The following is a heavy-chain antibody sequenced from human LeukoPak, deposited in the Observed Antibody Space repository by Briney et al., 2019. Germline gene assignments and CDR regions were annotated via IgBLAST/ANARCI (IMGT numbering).Heavy chain of an antibody. D-gene: IGHD6-13*01. CDR1: GFTFSSYA. CDR3: AKDYIAAAAYYYYYMDV. J-gene: IGHJ6*03. Sequence: GGSLRLSCAASGFTFSSYAMSWVRQAPGKGLEWVSAISGSGGCTYYADSVKGRFTISRDNSKNTLYLQMNSLRAEDTAVYYCAKDYIAAAAYYYYYMDVWGKGTTVTVSS. V-gene: IGHV3-23*01. CDR2: ISGSGGCT.